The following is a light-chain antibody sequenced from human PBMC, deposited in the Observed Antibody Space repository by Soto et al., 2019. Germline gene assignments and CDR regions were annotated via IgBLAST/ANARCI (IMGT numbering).Light chain of an antibody. J-gene: IGLJ3*02. CDR2: EDN. CDR3: QSYDSSNSWV. CDR1: SGSIASNY. Sequence: NFMLTQPHSVSESPGKTVTISCTRSSGSIASNYVQWYQQRPGSSPTTVIYEDNQRPSGVPDRFSGSIDSSSNSASLTISGLNTEDEADYYCQSYDSSNSWVFGGGTKLTVL. V-gene: IGLV6-57*01.